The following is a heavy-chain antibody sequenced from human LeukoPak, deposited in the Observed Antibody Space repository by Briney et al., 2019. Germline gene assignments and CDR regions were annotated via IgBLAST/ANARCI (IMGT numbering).Heavy chain of an antibody. CDR3: ARAEGIAAAGIFDY. CDR2: IIPISGTA. Sequence: SVKVSCKASGGTFSSYAISWVRQAPGQGLGWMGGIIPISGTANYAQKFQGRVTITADESTSTAYMELSSLRSEDTAVYYCARAEGIAAAGIFDYWGQGTLVTVSS. D-gene: IGHD6-13*01. J-gene: IGHJ4*02. V-gene: IGHV1-69*13. CDR1: GGTFSSYA.